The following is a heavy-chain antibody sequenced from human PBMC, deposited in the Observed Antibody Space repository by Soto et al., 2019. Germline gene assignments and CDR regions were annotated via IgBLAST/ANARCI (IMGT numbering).Heavy chain of an antibody. CDR3: ARGRYCSGGSCTKGPNWFDP. CDR1: GGSISSGGFH. CDR2: IYDSGTT. J-gene: IGHJ5*02. D-gene: IGHD2-15*01. V-gene: IGHV4-31*03. Sequence: SETLSLTCTVSGGSISSGGFHWSWIRQHPGKGLEWIGYIYDSGTTYNNPSLKSRVTISVDTSKNQFSPKLGSVTAADTAVYYCARGRYCSGGSCTKGPNWFDPWGQGTLVTVSS.